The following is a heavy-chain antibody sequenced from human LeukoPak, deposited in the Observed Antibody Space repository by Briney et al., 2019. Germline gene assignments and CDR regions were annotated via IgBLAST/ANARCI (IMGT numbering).Heavy chain of an antibody. CDR2: ISASGATT. V-gene: IGHV3-23*01. D-gene: IGHD1-14*01. Sequence: SAGSLRLSCAGSGFTFSDYAMSWVRQAPGKGLEWVSSISASGATTYYVDSVKGRFTISRDNSQNTLFLQMNSLRAEDTALYYCAKGPPRTRKAYFDLWGRGTLVTVSS. CDR1: GFTFSDYA. J-gene: IGHJ2*01. CDR3: AKGPPRTRKAYFDL.